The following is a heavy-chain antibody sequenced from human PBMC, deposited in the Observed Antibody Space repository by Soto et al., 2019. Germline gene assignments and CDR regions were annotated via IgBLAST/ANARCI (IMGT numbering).Heavy chain of an antibody. V-gene: IGHV3-30*04. CDR1: GFTLSSYS. CDR3: SRMFGVSYGPASRGIDV. Sequence: QVQLVESGGGVAQPGRSLRLFCAASGFTLSSYSLHWVLQSPGKGLEWVAAISSDGTEKHYADSVKGRVTISRDNSKNTLSLQLNRLRTEDTAAYYYSRMFGVSYGPASRGIDVWGQGTTVTVSS. D-gene: IGHD3-3*01. J-gene: IGHJ6*02. CDR2: ISSDGTEK.